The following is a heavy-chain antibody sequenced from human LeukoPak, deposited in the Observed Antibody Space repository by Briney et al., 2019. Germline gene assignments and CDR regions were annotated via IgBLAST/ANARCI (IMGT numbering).Heavy chain of an antibody. V-gene: IGHV3-53*01. J-gene: IGHJ6*02. CDR3: ARGGGLDV. Sequence: GGSLRLSCAASGFTFSGYAMSWVRQAPGKGLEWVSFVYSGGSTYYEDSVKGRFTISRDSSKNTLFLQMNSLRVGDTAVYYCARGGGLDVWGQGATVTVSS. CDR1: GFTFSGYA. D-gene: IGHD3-16*01. CDR2: VYSGGST.